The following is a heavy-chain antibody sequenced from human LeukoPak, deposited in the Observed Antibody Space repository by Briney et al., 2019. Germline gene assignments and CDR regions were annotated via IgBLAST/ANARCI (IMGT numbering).Heavy chain of an antibody. Sequence: GRSLRLSCAASGFTFSSYAMHWVRQAPGKGLEWVAVISYDGSNKYYADSVKGRFTISRDNAKSSLYLQMNSLRAEDTALYYCAKESLRGVHIGPFDSWGQGTLVAVSP. V-gene: IGHV3-30*04. J-gene: IGHJ4*02. CDR3: AKESLRGVHIGPFDS. D-gene: IGHD3-10*01. CDR2: ISYDGSNK. CDR1: GFTFSSYA.